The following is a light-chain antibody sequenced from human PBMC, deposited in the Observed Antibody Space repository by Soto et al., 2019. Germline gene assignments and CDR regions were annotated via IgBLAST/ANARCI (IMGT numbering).Light chain of an antibody. Sequence: QSALTQPASVSGSPGQSITIPCTGTSSDVGSYNLVSWYQQHPGKAPKPMIYEGSKRPSGVSNRFSGSKSGNTASLTISGLQAEDEADYYCCSYAGSSTFVVFGGGTKVTVL. J-gene: IGLJ2*01. V-gene: IGLV2-23*01. CDR3: CSYAGSSTFVV. CDR1: SSDVGSYNL. CDR2: EGS.